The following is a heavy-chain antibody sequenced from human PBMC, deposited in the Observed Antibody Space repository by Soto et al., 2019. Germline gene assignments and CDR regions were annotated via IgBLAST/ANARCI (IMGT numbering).Heavy chain of an antibody. CDR2: ITYDGSSK. CDR3: AKGYSHAFDY. D-gene: IGHD5-18*01. J-gene: IGHJ4*02. V-gene: IGHV3-30-3*01. Sequence: QVQLVESGGGVVQPGMSLTLSCAASGFIFSSYAMHWVVSSPGKGLGWVAFITYDGSSKEYTDSVKGRFSVSRENSENKLLMKLNSLTGVDTAVYYCAKGYSHAFDYWGQGTLVTVSS. CDR1: GFIFSSYA.